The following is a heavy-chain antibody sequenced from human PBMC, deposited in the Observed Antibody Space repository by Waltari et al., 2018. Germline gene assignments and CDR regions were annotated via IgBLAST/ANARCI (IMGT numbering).Heavy chain of an antibody. V-gene: IGHV3-43*01. D-gene: IGHD1-26*01. CDR1: GFTFDDYT. J-gene: IGHJ4*02. Sequence: EVQLVESGGVVVQPGGSLRLSCAASGFTFDDYTMHWVRQAPGKGLEWVSLISWDGGSTYYADSVKGRFTISRDNSKNSLYLQMNSLRTEDTALYYCAKDGGRDSGSPPHWGQGTLVTVSS. CDR2: ISWDGGST. CDR3: AKDGGRDSGSPPH.